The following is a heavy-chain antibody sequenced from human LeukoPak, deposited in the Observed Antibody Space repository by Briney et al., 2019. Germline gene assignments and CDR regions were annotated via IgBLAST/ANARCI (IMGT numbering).Heavy chain of an antibody. V-gene: IGHV1-18*01. D-gene: IGHD3-3*01. CDR1: GYTFTSFG. CDR2: ISAYNGNT. J-gene: IGHJ4*02. CDR3: ARDLGLDTTTIFFDY. Sequence: ASVKVSCKASGYTFTSFGISWVRQAPGQGPEWMGWISAYNGNTNYVQRYQGRVTMTADTSTSTAYMELRSLTSDDTAVYYCARDLGLDTTTIFFDYWGQGTLVTVSS.